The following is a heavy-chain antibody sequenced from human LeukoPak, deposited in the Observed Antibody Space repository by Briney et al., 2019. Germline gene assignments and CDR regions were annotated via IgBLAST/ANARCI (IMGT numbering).Heavy chain of an antibody. CDR3: ARGGMVRGVNFDY. D-gene: IGHD3-10*01. V-gene: IGHV3-7*01. CDR2: IRQDGGEE. CDR1: GFNFRSYW. J-gene: IGHJ4*02. Sequence: PGGSLRLSCAASGFNFRSYWMSWVRQAPGKGLEWVANIRQDGGEEYYVDSVKGRFTTSRDNAKNSLYLQMDSLRAEDTAVYYCARGGMVRGVNFDYWGQGTLVTVSS.